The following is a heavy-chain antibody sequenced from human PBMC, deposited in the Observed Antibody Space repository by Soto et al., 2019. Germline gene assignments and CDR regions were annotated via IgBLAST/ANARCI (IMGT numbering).Heavy chain of an antibody. CDR2: IWYDGSNK. CDR1: GFTFSSYG. CDR3: ARVSRSGYYPKY. V-gene: IGHV3-33*01. J-gene: IGHJ4*02. Sequence: LRLSCAASGFTFSSYGMHWVRQAPGKGLEWVAVIWYDGSNKYYADSVKGRFTISRDNSKNTLYLQMSSLRAEDTAVYYCARVSRSGYYPKYWGQGTMVTVYS. D-gene: IGHD3-3*01.